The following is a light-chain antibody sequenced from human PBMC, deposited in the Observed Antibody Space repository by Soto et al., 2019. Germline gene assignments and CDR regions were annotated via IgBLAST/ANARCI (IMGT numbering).Light chain of an antibody. Sequence: IQMTQSPSSLSASVGDRVTVTCRASQSVITYLNWYQQKPGKAPTLLISGASSLQSGVPSRFSGSGSERDFTLTISSLQPEDFATYYCQQSYSTPRTFGQGTKVDIK. J-gene: IGKJ2*01. CDR2: GAS. CDR1: QSVITY. V-gene: IGKV1-39*01. CDR3: QQSYSTPRT.